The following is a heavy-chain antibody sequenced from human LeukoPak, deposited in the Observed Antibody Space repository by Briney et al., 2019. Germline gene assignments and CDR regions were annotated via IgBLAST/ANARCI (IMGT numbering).Heavy chain of an antibody. D-gene: IGHD3-9*01. CDR2: ISAYNGNT. J-gene: IGHJ3*02. CDR1: GYTFTSYG. V-gene: IGHV1-18*01. Sequence: SVKVSCKASGYTFTSYGISWVRQAPGQGLEWMGWISAYNGNTNYAQKLQGRVTMTTDTSTSTAYMELRSLRSDDTAVYYCATHYDILTGYYNGAFDIWGQGTMVTVSS. CDR3: ATHYDILTGYYNGAFDI.